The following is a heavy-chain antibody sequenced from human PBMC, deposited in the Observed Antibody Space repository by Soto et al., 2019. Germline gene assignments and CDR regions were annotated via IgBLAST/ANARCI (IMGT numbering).Heavy chain of an antibody. V-gene: IGHV4-39*01. D-gene: IGHD3-22*01. CDR1: GGSISGSSYY. CDR2: IYYSGST. Sequence: PSETLSLTCTVSGGSISGSSYYWGWIRQPPGKGLEWIGSIYYSGSTYYNPSLKSRVTISVDTSKNQFSLKLSSVTAADTAVYYCARIYDSSGYYYPLRAFDIWGQGTMVTVSS. CDR3: ARIYDSSGYYYPLRAFDI. J-gene: IGHJ3*02.